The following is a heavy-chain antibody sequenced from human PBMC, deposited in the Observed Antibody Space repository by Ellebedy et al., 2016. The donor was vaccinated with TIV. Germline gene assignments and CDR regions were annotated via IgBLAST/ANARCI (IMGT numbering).Heavy chain of an antibody. CDR1: GFSVSGNY. J-gene: IGHJ4*02. Sequence: GESLKISCAVSGFSVSGNYMSWVRQPPGKGLEWVSLIYSSGITYYPDSVKGRFTISRDTSKNTVSLQVNSLRAEDTAVYYCSRVDLGLAFHSWGRGTLVTVSS. D-gene: IGHD3/OR15-3a*01. CDR2: IYSSGIT. CDR3: SRVDLGLAFHS. V-gene: IGHV3-53*01.